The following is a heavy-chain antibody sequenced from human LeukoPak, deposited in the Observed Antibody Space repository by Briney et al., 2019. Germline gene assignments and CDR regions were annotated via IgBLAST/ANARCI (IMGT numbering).Heavy chain of an antibody. CDR2: IYPGDSDT. D-gene: IGHD3-10*01. V-gene: IGHV5-51*01. CDR3: ARLGGSGSYYLGVDY. Sequence: GESLKISCKGSGYSFTSYWIGWVRQMPGKGLEWMGIIYPGDSDTRYSPSFQGQVTISADKSISTAYLQWSSLKASDTAMYYCARLGGSGSYYLGVDYWGQGTLVTVSS. J-gene: IGHJ4*02. CDR1: GYSFTSYW.